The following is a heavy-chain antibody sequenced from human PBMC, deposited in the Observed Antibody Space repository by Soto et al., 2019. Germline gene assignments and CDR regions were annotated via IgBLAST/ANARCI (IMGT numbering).Heavy chain of an antibody. CDR1: GGSISSGDYY. J-gene: IGHJ2*01. V-gene: IGHV4-30-4*01. Sequence: QVQLQESGPGLVKPSQTLSLTCTVSGGSISSGDYYWNWIRQPPGKGLEWIGYIHYSGNTYHNPSLKSRLTISIGTSKNQFSLKLRSATAADTAVYYCARDICGGDCLDWYFDLWGRGTLVTVSS. CDR3: ARDICGGDCLDWYFDL. D-gene: IGHD2-21*02. CDR2: IHYSGNT.